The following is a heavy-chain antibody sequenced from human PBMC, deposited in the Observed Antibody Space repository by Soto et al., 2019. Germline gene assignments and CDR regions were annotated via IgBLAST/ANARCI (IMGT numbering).Heavy chain of an antibody. J-gene: IGHJ5*02. CDR2: ISYSGIA. CDR1: GGSISSGNYY. V-gene: IGHV4-30-4*01. CDR3: ARSVFP. Sequence: SETLSLTCTVSGGSISSGNYYWSWIRQPPGKRPEWIGYISYSGIAYYNPSLESRFTISVDTPKNQFSLKLSSVTAADTAVYYCARSVFPWGQGTLVTVSS.